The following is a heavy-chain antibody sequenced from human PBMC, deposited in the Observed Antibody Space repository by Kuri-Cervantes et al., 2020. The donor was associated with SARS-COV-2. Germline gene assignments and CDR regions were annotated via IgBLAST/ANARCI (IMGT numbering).Heavy chain of an antibody. V-gene: IGHV3-48*03. Sequence: GGSLRLSCAASGFTFSSYEMNWVRQAPGKGLEWISYISSSGATIYYADSVKGRFTISRDNAKKSLYLQMNSLRAEDTALYYCARETEVAGIDYWGQGILVTVSS. D-gene: IGHD6-19*01. J-gene: IGHJ4*02. CDR1: GFTFSSYE. CDR3: ARETEVAGIDY. CDR2: ISSSGATI.